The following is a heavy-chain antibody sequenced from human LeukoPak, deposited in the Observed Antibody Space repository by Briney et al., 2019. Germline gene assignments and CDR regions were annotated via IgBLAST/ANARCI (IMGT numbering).Heavy chain of an antibody. CDR3: AARTGDRYYYYYMDV. CDR2: IVVGSGNT. Sequence: GTSVKVFCKASGFTFTSSAMQWVRQARGQRLEWIGWIVVGSGNTNYAQKFQERVTITRDMSTSTAYMELSSLRSEDTAVYYCAARTGDRYYYYYMDVWGKGTTVAVSS. J-gene: IGHJ6*03. V-gene: IGHV1-58*02. D-gene: IGHD7-27*01. CDR1: GFTFTSSA.